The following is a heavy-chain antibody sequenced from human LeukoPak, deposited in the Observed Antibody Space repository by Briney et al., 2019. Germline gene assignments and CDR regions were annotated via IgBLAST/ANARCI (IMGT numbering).Heavy chain of an antibody. Sequence: GGSLRLSCAASGFTFSNYGMHWVRQAPGKGLEWVAFRRYDDITKYYVDSVKGRFTISRDNSKNTLFLQMNSLRSEDTAVYYCVKENIWGGDQFDYWGQGTLVTVSS. CDR2: RRYDDITK. CDR1: GFTFSNYG. J-gene: IGHJ4*02. CDR3: VKENIWGGDQFDY. V-gene: IGHV3-30*02. D-gene: IGHD3-16*01.